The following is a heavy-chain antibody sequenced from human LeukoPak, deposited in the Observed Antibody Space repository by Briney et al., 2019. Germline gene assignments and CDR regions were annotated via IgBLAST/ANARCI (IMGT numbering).Heavy chain of an antibody. D-gene: IGHD6-25*01. CDR1: GGSISSYY. CDR3: ARDCFPAAAYSWFDP. Sequence: PSETLSLTCTVSGGSISSYYWSWIRQPAGKGLEWIGRIYTSGSTNYNPSLKSRVTMSVDTSKNQFSLKLSSVTAADTAVYYCARDCFPAAAYSWFDPWGQGTLVTVSS. J-gene: IGHJ5*02. CDR2: IYTSGST. V-gene: IGHV4-4*07.